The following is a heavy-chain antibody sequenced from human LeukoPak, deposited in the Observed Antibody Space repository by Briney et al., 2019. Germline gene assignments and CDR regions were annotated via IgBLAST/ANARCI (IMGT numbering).Heavy chain of an antibody. V-gene: IGHV3-43*02. Sequence: GSLRLSCAASGFTFDDYAMHWVRQAPGKGLEWVSLISGDGGRIYYADSVKGRFTISRDNIKNSLYLQMNSLRTEDTALYYCAKDHERRGYYFDYWGQGALVTVSS. CDR2: ISGDGGRI. CDR1: GFTFDDYA. D-gene: IGHD3-16*01. CDR3: AKDHERRGYYFDY. J-gene: IGHJ4*02.